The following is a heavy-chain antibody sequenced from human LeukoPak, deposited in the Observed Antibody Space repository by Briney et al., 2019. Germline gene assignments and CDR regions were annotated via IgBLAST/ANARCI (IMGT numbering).Heavy chain of an antibody. V-gene: IGHV1-69*04. D-gene: IGHD2-2*01. CDR1: GGTFSSYA. CDR3: AKSLNGGEYQLLRGFYYYYGMDV. J-gene: IGHJ6*02. Sequence: SVKVSCKASGGTFSSYAISWVRQAPGQGLEWMGRIIPILGIANYAQKFQGRVTITADKSTSTAYMELSSLRSEDTAVYYCAKSLNGGEYQLLRGFYYYYGMDVWGQGTTVTVSS. CDR2: IIPILGIA.